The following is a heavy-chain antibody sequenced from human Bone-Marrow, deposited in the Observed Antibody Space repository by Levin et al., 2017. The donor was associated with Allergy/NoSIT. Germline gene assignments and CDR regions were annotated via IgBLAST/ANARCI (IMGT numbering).Heavy chain of an antibody. CDR3: ARAPAAGQIDY. V-gene: IGHV4-34*01. J-gene: IGHJ4*02. CDR1: GGSFSGYY. D-gene: IGHD6-13*01. CDR2: INHSGST. Sequence: SETLSLTCAVYGGSFSGYYWSWIRQPPGKGLEWIGEINHSGSTNYNPSLKSRVTISVDTSKNQFSLKLSSVTAADTAVYYCARAPAAGQIDYWGQGTLVTVSS.